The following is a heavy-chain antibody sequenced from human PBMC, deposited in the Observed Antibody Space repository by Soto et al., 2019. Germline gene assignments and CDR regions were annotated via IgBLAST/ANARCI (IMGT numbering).Heavy chain of an antibody. Sequence: SGPTLVNPTQTLTLTCTFSGFSLNTGGLGVGWIRQPPGKALEWLALIYWDNDKRYSPSLMSRLTITKDTSKNQVVLTMTNMDPVDTATYYCIQSRCGGDCLQSYASYYYYGMDVWGQGTTVTVSS. V-gene: IGHV2-5*02. J-gene: IGHJ6*02. CDR3: IQSRCGGDCLQSYASYYYYGMDV. CDR2: IYWDNDK. CDR1: GFSLNTGGLG. D-gene: IGHD2-21*02.